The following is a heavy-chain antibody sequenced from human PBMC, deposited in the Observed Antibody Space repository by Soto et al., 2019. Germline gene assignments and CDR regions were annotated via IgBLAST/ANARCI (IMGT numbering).Heavy chain of an antibody. Sequence: QVQLVESGGGVVQPGRSLRLSCAASGFTFNNYGMHWVRQAPGKGLEWVAHILYDGGKNYYADSVKGRFTISRDNSKNTLYLQMNSLTAEDTAVYFCAKSRDGYNFYFYYGMDVWGQGTAVTVPS. CDR2: ILYDGGKN. CDR1: GFTFNNYG. D-gene: IGHD5-12*01. J-gene: IGHJ6*02. V-gene: IGHV3-30*18. CDR3: AKSRDGYNFYFYYGMDV.